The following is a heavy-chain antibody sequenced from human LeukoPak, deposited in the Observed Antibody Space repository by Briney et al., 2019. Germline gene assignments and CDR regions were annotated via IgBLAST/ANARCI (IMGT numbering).Heavy chain of an antibody. CDR1: GYSISSGYY. Sequence: PSETLSLTCTVSGYSISSGYYWGWIRQPPGKGLEWIGSIYHSGSTYYNPSLKSRVTISVDTSKNQFSLKLSSVTAADTAVYYCARALRRLNWFDPWGQGTLVTVSS. J-gene: IGHJ5*02. D-gene: IGHD4-17*01. CDR2: IYHSGST. CDR3: ARALRRLNWFDP. V-gene: IGHV4-38-2*02.